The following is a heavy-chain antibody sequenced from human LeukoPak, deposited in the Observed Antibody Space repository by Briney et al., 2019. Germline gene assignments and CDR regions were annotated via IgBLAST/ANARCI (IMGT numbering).Heavy chain of an antibody. CDR2: ISYDGSNK. V-gene: IGHV3-30*04. Sequence: PGRSLRLSCAASGFTFSSYAMHWVRQAPGKGLEWVAVISYDGSNKYYADSVKGRFTISRDNSKNTLYLQMNSLRAEDTAVYYCAGVPDSYGFTGFDYWGQGTLVTVSS. D-gene: IGHD5-18*01. CDR3: AGVPDSYGFTGFDY. CDR1: GFTFSSYA. J-gene: IGHJ4*02.